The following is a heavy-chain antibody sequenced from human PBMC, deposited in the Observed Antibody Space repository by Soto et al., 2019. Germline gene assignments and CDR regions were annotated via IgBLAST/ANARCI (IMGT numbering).Heavy chain of an antibody. J-gene: IGHJ4*02. CDR1: GGSISSYY. Sequence: QVQLQESGPGLVKPSETLSLTCTVSGGSISSYYWSWIRQPPGKGLEWIGYIYYSGTTNYNPALTSRVTISVDTSKNQFSLKLSPVTAADTAVYYCARVGGGIRSYGWDLDYWGQGTLVTVSS. D-gene: IGHD5-18*01. CDR3: ARVGGGIRSYGWDLDY. V-gene: IGHV4-59*01. CDR2: IYYSGTT.